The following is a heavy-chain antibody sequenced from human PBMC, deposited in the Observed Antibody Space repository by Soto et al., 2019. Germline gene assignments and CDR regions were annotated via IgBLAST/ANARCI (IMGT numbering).Heavy chain of an antibody. CDR1: GGSIISGGYY. CDR3: ARVGESGYEGGYYFDY. CDR2: IHDSGST. V-gene: IGHV4-31*03. J-gene: IGHJ4*02. Sequence: QVQLQESGPGLVKPSQTLSLTCTVSGGSIISGGYYWTWIRQHPGKGLEWIGYIHDSGSTDYNPSLKSRLTILVDASKNQFSLSLGSVTAADTAVYYCARVGESGYEGGYYFDYWGQGTLVTVSS. D-gene: IGHD5-12*01.